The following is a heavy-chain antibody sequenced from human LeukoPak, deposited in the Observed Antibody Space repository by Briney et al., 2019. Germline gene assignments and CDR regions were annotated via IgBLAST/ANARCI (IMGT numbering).Heavy chain of an antibody. Sequence: GGSLRLSCAASGFTFSNYAMSWVRQAPGKGLEWISSISGSGGSTYYADSVRGLFTISRDIFKNTLYLQMNSLRAEDTAVYHCVKSAGKDGYRDVFDIWGQGTVVTVSS. CDR1: GFTFSNYA. V-gene: IGHV3-23*01. CDR3: VKSAGKDGYRDVFDI. J-gene: IGHJ3*02. D-gene: IGHD5-24*01. CDR2: ISGSGGST.